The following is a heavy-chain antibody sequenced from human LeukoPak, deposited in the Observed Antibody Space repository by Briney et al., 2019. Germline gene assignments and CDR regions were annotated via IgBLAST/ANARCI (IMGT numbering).Heavy chain of an antibody. J-gene: IGHJ3*02. V-gene: IGHV3-30*18. Sequence: PGGSLRLSCAASGFTFSSYGMHWVRQAPGKGLEWVAVISYDGRNKYYADSVKGRFTISRDNSKNTLYLQMNSLRAEDTAVYYCAKARDAFDIWGQGTMVTVSS. CDR2: ISYDGRNK. CDR1: GFTFSSYG. CDR3: AKARDAFDI.